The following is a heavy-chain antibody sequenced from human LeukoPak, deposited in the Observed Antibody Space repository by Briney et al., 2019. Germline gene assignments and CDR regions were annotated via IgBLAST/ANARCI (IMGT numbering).Heavy chain of an antibody. J-gene: IGHJ4*02. CDR3: ARGAWWYSGSYAPSLRSPDEDY. CDR2: IWYDGSNK. D-gene: IGHD1-26*01. V-gene: IGHV3-33*01. CDR1: GLTFSSYG. Sequence: GGSLRLSCAASGLTFSSYGMHWVRQAPGKGLEWAAVIWYDGSNKYYADSVKGRFTISRDNSKNTLYLQMNSLRAEDTAVYYCARGAWWYSGSYAPSLRSPDEDYWGQGTLVTVSS.